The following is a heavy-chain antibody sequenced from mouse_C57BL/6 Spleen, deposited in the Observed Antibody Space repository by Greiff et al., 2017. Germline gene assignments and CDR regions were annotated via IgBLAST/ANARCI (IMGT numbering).Heavy chain of an antibody. CDR3: AREHYDFYYFDY. CDR1: GFTFSSYA. V-gene: IGHV5-4*01. J-gene: IGHJ2*01. CDR2: ISDGGSYT. Sequence: EVKLMESGGGLVKPGGSLKLSCAASGFTFSSYAMSWVRQTPEKRLEWVATISDGGSYTNYPDNVKGRFTISRDNAKNNLYLQMSHLKSEDTAMYYCAREHYDFYYFDYWGPGTTLTVSS. D-gene: IGHD2-4*01.